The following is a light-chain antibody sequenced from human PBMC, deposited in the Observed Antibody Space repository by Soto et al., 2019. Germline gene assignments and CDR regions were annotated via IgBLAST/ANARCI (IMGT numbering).Light chain of an antibody. CDR2: RAS. J-gene: IGKJ3*01. CDR3: QQYDTYPFT. Sequence: DLQMTQSPSTLSASVGDRVTITCRASQSISSWLAWYQQKPEKAPNLLIYRASSLQSGVPSRFSGSGSGTEFTLTIGSLQPDDFATYYCQQYDTYPFTFGPGTKVDLK. CDR1: QSISSW. V-gene: IGKV1-5*03.